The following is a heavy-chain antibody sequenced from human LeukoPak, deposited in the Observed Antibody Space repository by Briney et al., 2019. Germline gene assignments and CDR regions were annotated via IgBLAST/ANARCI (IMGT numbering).Heavy chain of an antibody. J-gene: IGHJ5*02. CDR2: IYHSGST. Sequence: PSQTLSLTWNVSGGSISSTSSYWSWIRQPPGKGLEWIGSIYHSGSTYYNPSLKSRVTISVDTSKNQFSLKLSSVTAADTAVYYCARRYDYGDLNWFDPWGQGTLVTVS. CDR3: ARRYDYGDLNWFDP. CDR1: GGSISSTSSY. D-gene: IGHD4-17*01. V-gene: IGHV4-39*07.